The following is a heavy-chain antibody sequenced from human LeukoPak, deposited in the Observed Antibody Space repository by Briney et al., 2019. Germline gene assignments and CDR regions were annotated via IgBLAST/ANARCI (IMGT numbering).Heavy chain of an antibody. Sequence: ASEKVSCKASGYTFTGYYMHLVRQAPGQGLEWMGWINPNSVGTNYAQKSQARVTMTRDTSISTAYMDPSRLRSDDTTLYYSGRTYYNPSLKSRVTISVDTSKNQFSLKLSSVTAADTAVYYCARDRGGYDSPIWFDPWGQGTLVTVSS. J-gene: IGHJ5*02. CDR3: GRTYYNPSLKSRVTISVDTSKNQFSLKLSSVTAADTAVYYCARDRGGYDSPIWFDP. CDR2: INPNSVGT. D-gene: IGHD2-21*02. V-gene: IGHV1-2*02. CDR1: GYTFTGYY.